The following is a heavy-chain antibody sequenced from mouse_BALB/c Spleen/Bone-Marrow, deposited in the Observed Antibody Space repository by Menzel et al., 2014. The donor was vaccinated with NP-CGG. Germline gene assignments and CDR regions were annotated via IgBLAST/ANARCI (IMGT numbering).Heavy chain of an antibody. CDR3: TGRYSYSCAMDY. CDR1: GFTFSHYW. J-gene: IGHJ4*01. CDR2: IRLQSNNYAT. D-gene: IGHD2-14*01. V-gene: IGHV6-6*02. Sequence: EVQRVESGGGLVQPGGSMKLSCVASGFTFSHYWMNWVRQSPEKGLEWIADIRLQSNNYATHYAVSVKGRFTLSRDDSKSSVYLQMNNLRAEDTGIYYCTGRYSYSCAMDYWGQGTSVTVSS.